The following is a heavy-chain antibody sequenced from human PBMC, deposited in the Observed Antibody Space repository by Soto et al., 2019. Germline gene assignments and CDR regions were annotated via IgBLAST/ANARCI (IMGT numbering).Heavy chain of an antibody. D-gene: IGHD5-12*01. CDR3: ASENRGYDPTGSLDY. J-gene: IGHJ4*02. CDR1: GDSMSSSFFY. CDR2: IYHDGST. Sequence: SETLSLTCTVSGDSMSSSFFYWRWIRQPPGKGLEWMGYIYHDGSTYYSPSLKSRLTMSVDTSKNQFSLELNSVTAADTAVYFCASENRGYDPTGSLDYWGPGTLVTVSS. V-gene: IGHV4-30-4*01.